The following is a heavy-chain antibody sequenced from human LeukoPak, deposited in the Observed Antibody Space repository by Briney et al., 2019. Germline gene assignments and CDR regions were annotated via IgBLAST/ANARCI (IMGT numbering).Heavy chain of an antibody. D-gene: IGHD1-7*01. CDR2: ISYSGST. V-gene: IGHV4-61*10. CDR3: ARGNWNYASFWFDP. CDR1: GGSISSGSYY. J-gene: IGHJ5*02. Sequence: SETLSLTCTVSGGSISSGSYYWSWIRLPAGKGLEWIGYISYSGSTNYNPSLKSRVSISVETSKNQFSLKLSSVTAADTAVYYCARGNWNYASFWFDPWGQGTLVTVSS.